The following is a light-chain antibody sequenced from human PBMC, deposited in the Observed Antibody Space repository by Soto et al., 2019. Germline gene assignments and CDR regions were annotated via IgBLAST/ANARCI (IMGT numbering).Light chain of an antibody. CDR2: GAS. V-gene: IGKV3-20*01. J-gene: IGKJ2*01. Sequence: EIVLTQSPGTLSLSPGERATLSCRAIQSISSSYLAWYQQKPGQAPRLLIYGASRRATGIPDRFSGRESGTDFTLTITTLEPEDSAVYFCQQYASSPYTFGQGTKVEIK. CDR3: QQYASSPYT. CDR1: QSISSSY.